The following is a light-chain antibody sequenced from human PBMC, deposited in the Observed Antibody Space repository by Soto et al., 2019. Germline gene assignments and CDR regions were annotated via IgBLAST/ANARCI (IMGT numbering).Light chain of an antibody. CDR2: DVS. CDR3: SSYTSSSTLYV. CDR1: SSDVVGYNY. J-gene: IGLJ1*01. Sequence: QSALTQPASVSGSPGQSITISCTGTSSDVVGYNYVSWYQQHPGKAPKLMIYDVSNRPSGVSNRFSGSKSGNTASLTISGLQAEDEAEYYCSSYTSSSTLYVFGTGTKLTVL. V-gene: IGLV2-14*01.